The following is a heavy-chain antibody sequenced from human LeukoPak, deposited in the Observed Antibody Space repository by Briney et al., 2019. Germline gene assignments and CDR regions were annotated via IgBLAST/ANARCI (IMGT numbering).Heavy chain of an antibody. V-gene: IGHV3-30*18. CDR2: ISYDGSNK. CDR1: GFTFSSYG. J-gene: IGHJ4*02. Sequence: GRSLRLSCAASGFTFSSYGMHWVRQVPGKGLEWVAVISYDGSNKYYADSVKGRFTISRDNSKNTLYLQMNSLRAEDTAVYYCAKDGGGGRYFDYWGQGTLVTVSS. D-gene: IGHD3-16*01. CDR3: AKDGGGGRYFDY.